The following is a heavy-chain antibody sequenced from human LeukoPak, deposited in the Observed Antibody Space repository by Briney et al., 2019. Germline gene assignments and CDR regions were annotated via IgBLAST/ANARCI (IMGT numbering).Heavy chain of an antibody. CDR3: ASSIAHAAFDI. CDR2: IVGSGGDI. CDR1: GFTFSSFA. V-gene: IGHV3-23*01. D-gene: IGHD2-21*01. J-gene: IGHJ3*02. Sequence: GGSLRLSCAASGFTFSSFAMSWVRRAPGKGLEWVSGIVGSGGDIYHADSVKGRFTISRDNSKNTLYLQMNSLRAEDTAVYYCASSIAHAAFDIWGQGTLVTVSS.